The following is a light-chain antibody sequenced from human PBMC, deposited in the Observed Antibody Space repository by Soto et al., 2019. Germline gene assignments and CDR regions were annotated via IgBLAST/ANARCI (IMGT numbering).Light chain of an antibody. V-gene: IGLV2-8*01. CDR3: SSYAGSNNLL. CDR1: SSDVGGYNY. Sequence: QPVLTQLPSASGSPGQSVTISCTGTSSDVGGYNYVSWYQWLPGKAPKLMIYEVSKRPSGVPDRFSGSKSGNTASLTVSGLQAEDEADYYCSSYAGSNNLLFGGGTKLTVL. CDR2: EVS. J-gene: IGLJ2*01.